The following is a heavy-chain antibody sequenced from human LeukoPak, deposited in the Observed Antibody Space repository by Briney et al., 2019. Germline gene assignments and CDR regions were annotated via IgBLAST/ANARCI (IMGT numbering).Heavy chain of an antibody. CDR1: GYTFTSYA. CDR3: ARGFSRQQLVPGY. D-gene: IGHD6-13*01. V-gene: IGHV1-8*02. J-gene: IGHJ4*02. Sequence: ASVKVSCKASGYTFTSYAMNWVRQAPGQGLEWMGWMNPNSGNTGYAQKFQGRVTMTRNTSISTACMELSSLRSEDTAVYYCARGFSRQQLVPGYWGQGTLVTVSS. CDR2: MNPNSGNT.